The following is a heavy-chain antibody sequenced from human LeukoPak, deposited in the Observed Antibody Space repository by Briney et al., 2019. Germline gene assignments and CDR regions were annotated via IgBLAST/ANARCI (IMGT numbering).Heavy chain of an antibody. CDR2: INPNSGGT. J-gene: IGHJ6*03. D-gene: IGHD2-2*01. V-gene: IGHV1-2*02. Sequence: GGSLRLSCAASGFTFSAFGMHWVRQAPGQGLEWMGWINPNSGGTNYAQKFQGRVTMTRDTSISTAYMELSRLRSDDTAVYYCARDRRIPAAIYYYYMDVWGKGTTVTVSS. CDR3: ARDRRIPAAIYYYYMDV. CDR1: GFTFSAFG.